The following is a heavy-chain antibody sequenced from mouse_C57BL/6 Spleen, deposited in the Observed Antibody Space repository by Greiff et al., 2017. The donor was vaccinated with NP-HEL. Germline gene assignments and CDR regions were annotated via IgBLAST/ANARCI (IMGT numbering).Heavy chain of an antibody. CDR3: AREGLGDYFDY. Sequence: QVQLKESGAELVRPGASVTLSCKASGYTFTDYEMNWVKQTPVHGLEWIGNINPSNGGTNYNEKFKSKATLTVDKSSSTAYMQLSSLTSEDSAVYYCAREGLGDYFDYWGQGTTLTVSS. J-gene: IGHJ2*01. CDR1: GYTFTDYE. D-gene: IGHD2-4*01. V-gene: IGHV1-15*01. CDR2: INPSNGGT.